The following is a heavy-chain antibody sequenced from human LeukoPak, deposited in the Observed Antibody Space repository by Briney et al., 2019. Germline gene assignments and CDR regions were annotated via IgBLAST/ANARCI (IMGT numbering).Heavy chain of an antibody. J-gene: IGHJ4*02. Sequence: SVKVSCKASGGTFSSYAISWVRQAPGQGLEWMGRIIPILGIANYAQKFQGRVTITADKSTSTAYMELSSLRSEGTAVYYCARETDLYCSGGSCYSRPFDYWGQGTLVTVSS. V-gene: IGHV1-69*04. CDR2: IIPILGIA. CDR1: GGTFSSYA. D-gene: IGHD2-15*01. CDR3: ARETDLYCSGGSCYSRPFDY.